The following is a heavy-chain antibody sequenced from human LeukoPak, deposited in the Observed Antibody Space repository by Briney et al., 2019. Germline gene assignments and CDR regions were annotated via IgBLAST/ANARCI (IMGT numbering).Heavy chain of an antibody. Sequence: SETLSLTCTVSGVSIRSYYWSWLRQSPGKGMEWVGYIYYTGSTNYNSSLKSRVTISRDTSKKQFSLKLKSVTAADTAVYYCARDPVAGRNWFDPWGQGTLVTVSS. J-gene: IGHJ5*02. D-gene: IGHD6-19*01. CDR1: GVSIRSYY. V-gene: IGHV4-59*01. CDR3: ARDPVAGRNWFDP. CDR2: IYYTGST.